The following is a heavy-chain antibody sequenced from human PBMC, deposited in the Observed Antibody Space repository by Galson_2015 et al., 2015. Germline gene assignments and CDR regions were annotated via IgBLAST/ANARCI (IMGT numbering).Heavy chain of an antibody. Sequence: SVKVSCKASGYTFTGYYMHWVRQAPGQGLEWMGRINPNSGGTNYAQKFQGRATMTRDTSISTAYMKLSRLRSDDTAVYYCARGHDYGDYDDAFDIWGQGTMVTVSS. CDR1: GYTFTGYY. CDR3: ARGHDYGDYDDAFDI. CDR2: INPNSGGT. D-gene: IGHD4-17*01. V-gene: IGHV1-2*06. J-gene: IGHJ3*02.